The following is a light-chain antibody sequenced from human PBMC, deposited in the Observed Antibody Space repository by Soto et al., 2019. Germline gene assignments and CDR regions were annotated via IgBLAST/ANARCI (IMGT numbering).Light chain of an antibody. J-gene: IGLJ2*01. CDR3: QSYDSSNPVV. V-gene: IGLV6-57*01. CDR2: DDN. Sequence: NFMLTQPHSVSASPGKTVTISCTRSSGSIASNYVQWYQQRPGSSPTTVIYDDNQRPSGVPDRFSGSIDSSSNSASLTISGLKTEDEADYYCQSYDSSNPVVFGGGTKL. CDR1: SGSIASNY.